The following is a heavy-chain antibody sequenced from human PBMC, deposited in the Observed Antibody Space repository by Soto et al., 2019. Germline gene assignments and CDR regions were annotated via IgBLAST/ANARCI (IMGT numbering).Heavy chain of an antibody. J-gene: IGHJ3*02. V-gene: IGHV3-74*01. CDR1: EFTFSTYW. CDR2: IMSDGSNT. D-gene: IGHD4-4*01. CDR3: ARAKGNSGAFDI. Sequence: PGGSLRLSCAAFEFTFSTYWMHWVRQAPGKGLVWVSRIMSDGSNTDYADSVRGRFTVSRDNARNTLYLHMNSLRAEDTGLYYCARAKGNSGAFDIWGQGTMVTVS.